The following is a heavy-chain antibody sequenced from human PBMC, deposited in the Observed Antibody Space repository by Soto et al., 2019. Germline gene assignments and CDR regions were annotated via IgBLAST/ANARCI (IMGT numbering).Heavy chain of an antibody. V-gene: IGHV1-69*01. CDR3: ARDGGRHSGGIDY. CDR2: IIPIFGTA. CDR1: GGTFSSYS. Sequence: QVQLVQSGAEVKKPGSSVKVSCKASGGTFSSYSINWVRQAPGQGLEWMGEIIPIFGTANYAQKFQGRVTITVAESTSTAYMELSSLRSEDTAVYSCARDGGRHSGGIDYWGQGTLVTVSS. J-gene: IGHJ4*02. D-gene: IGHD1-26*01.